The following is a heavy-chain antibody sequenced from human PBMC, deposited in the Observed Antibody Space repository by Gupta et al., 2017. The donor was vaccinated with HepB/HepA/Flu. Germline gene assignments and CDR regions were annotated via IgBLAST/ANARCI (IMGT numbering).Heavy chain of an antibody. D-gene: IGHD3-16*02. CDR2: FDPEDGET. CDR1: ADTLTEFS. V-gene: IGHV1-24*01. J-gene: IGHJ3*02. Sequence: QVQLVQSGAEVKKPGASVKVSCRISADTLTEFSLHWGRQPPGKGLQWMGGFDPEDGETVYAQNFQGRVTMTEDPSVDTVYMELGSLSSEDTAVYYCATVGLSEAFDIWGQGTKVTVS. CDR3: ATVGLSEAFDI.